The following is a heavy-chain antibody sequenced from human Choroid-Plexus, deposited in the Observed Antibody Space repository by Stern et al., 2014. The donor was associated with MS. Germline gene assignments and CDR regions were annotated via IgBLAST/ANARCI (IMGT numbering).Heavy chain of an antibody. CDR1: GFTFEAYC. V-gene: IGHV3-20*01. Sequence: EAQLVESGGGVVRPGRALRLSCAASGFTFEAYCMSWGRHAPGKGLEWVAAINWNGGSTVYAGSVQGRFTISRDNAKNSLYLQMNSLRAEDTALYHCARAFCTGGVCYSFPFYGMDVWGQGTTVTVSS. CDR2: INWNGGST. CDR3: ARAFCTGGVCYSFPFYGMDV. J-gene: IGHJ6*02. D-gene: IGHD2-8*02.